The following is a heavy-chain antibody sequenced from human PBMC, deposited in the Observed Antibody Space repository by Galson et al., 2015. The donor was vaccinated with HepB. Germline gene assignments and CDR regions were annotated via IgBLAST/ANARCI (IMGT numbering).Heavy chain of an antibody. Sequence: SLRLSCAASGFIFSSYGMHWVRQAPGKGLEWVAVISYDGRNKYYADSVKGRFTISKDNSKNTLYLQMNSLRAEDTAVYYCAKDRQQLVTGYYYYYMDVWGKGTTVTVSS. CDR3: AKDRQQLVTGYYYYYMDV. J-gene: IGHJ6*03. D-gene: IGHD6-13*01. CDR2: ISYDGRNK. V-gene: IGHV3-30*18. CDR1: GFIFSSYG.